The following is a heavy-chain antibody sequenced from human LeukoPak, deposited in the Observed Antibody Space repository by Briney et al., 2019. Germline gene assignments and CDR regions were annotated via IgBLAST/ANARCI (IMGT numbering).Heavy chain of an antibody. D-gene: IGHD6-13*01. CDR3: ARVSSSWSSDFDY. V-gene: IGHV4-59*12. CDR2: IYYSGST. Sequence: PSETLSLTCTVSGGSISNKYWSWIRQPPGKGLEWIGYIYYSGSTYYNPSLKSRVTMSVDTSKNQFSLKLSSVTAADTAVYYCARVSSSWSSDFDYWGQGTLVTVSS. CDR1: GGSISNKY. J-gene: IGHJ4*02.